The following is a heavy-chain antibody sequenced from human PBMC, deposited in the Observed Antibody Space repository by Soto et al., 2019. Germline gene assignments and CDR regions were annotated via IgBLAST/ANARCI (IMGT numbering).Heavy chain of an antibody. CDR1: RFTFSSYA. D-gene: IGHD1-26*01. Sequence: EVQLLESGGGLVQPGGSLRLSCAAYRFTFSSYAIRWVRQAPGKGLEWVSAISGSGGSTYYADSVKGRFTISRDNSKNTLYLQMNSLRAVDTAVYYCAKMRGSPGAFDIWGQGTMVTVSS. J-gene: IGHJ3*02. CDR3: AKMRGSPGAFDI. CDR2: ISGSGGST. V-gene: IGHV3-23*01.